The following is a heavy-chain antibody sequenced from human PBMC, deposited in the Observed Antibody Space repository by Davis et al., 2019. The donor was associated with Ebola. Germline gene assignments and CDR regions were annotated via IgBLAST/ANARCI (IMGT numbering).Heavy chain of an antibody. Sequence: PGGSLRLSCAASGFSFSSYWMSWVCQAPGKGLEWVANIKHYGGEKYYVDSVKGRFTISRDNAKNSLYLQMNSLRAEDTALYYCAKDLQGVPDGTTYYFDYWGQGTLVTVSS. CDR2: IKHYGGEK. V-gene: IGHV3-7*03. CDR3: AKDLQGVPDGTTYYFDY. D-gene: IGHD6-13*01. J-gene: IGHJ4*02. CDR1: GFSFSSYW.